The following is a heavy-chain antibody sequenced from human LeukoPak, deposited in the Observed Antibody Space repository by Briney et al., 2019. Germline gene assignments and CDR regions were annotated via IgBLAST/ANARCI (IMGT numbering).Heavy chain of an antibody. CDR2: VYYTGST. J-gene: IGHJ4*02. CDR3: AREDGEGGATY. V-gene: IGHV4-30-4*01. D-gene: IGHD1-26*01. Sequence: SETLSLTCTVSGGSISSGDYYWSWIRQPPGKGLEWIGYVYYTGSTYYNPSLKGRVTISVDTSRSRFSLRLSSVTAADTAVYYWAREDGEGGATYWGQGTLVTVSS. CDR1: GGSISSGDYY.